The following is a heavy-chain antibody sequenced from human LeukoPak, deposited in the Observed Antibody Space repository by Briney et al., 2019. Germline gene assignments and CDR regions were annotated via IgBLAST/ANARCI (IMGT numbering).Heavy chain of an antibody. CDR3: ARSSSGWYSDY. D-gene: IGHD6-19*01. CDR1: GGSFSGYY. J-gene: IGHJ4*02. V-gene: IGHV4-34*01. Sequence: SETLSLTCAVYGGSFSGYYWSWIRQPPGKGLEWIGEINHSGSTNYNPSLKSRVTISVDTSKSQFSLKLSSVTAADTAVYYCARSSSGWYSDYWGQGTLVTVSS. CDR2: INHSGST.